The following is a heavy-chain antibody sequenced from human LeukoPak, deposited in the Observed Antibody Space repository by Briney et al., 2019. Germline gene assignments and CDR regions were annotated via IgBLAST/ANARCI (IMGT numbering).Heavy chain of an antibody. J-gene: IGHJ4*02. V-gene: IGHV3-30*01. CDR2: ISYDGSNK. D-gene: IGHD6-6*01. CDR3: ARERSPSSIAARDGLDY. CDR1: GFTFSSYA. Sequence: PGRSLRLSCAASGFTFSSYAMHWARQAPGKGLEWVAVISYDGSNKYYADSVKGRFTISRDNSKNTLYLQMNSLRAEDTAVYYCARERSPSSIAARDGLDYWGQGTLVTVSS.